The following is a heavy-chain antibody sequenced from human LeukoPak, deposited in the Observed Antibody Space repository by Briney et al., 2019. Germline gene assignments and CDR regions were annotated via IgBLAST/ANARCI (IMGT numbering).Heavy chain of an antibody. V-gene: IGHV4-39*07. CDR3: ARANPLAGRGEFDY. CDR2: IYSTGST. D-gene: IGHD6-19*01. J-gene: IGHJ4*02. CDR1: GGTISSGTYY. Sequence: KPSETLSLTCTVSGGTISSGTYYWVWIRQPPGKGLEWIGRIYSTGSTNYSPSLKSRVTMSVDTSKNQFSLKLSSVTAADTAVYYCARANPLAGRGEFDYWGQGTLVTVSS.